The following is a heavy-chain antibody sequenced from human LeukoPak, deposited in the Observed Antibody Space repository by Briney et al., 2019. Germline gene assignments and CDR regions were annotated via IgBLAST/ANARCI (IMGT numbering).Heavy chain of an antibody. CDR2: LYSDGST. D-gene: IGHD6-13*01. CDR3: ARDIGSSAGLDY. V-gene: IGHV3-66*01. J-gene: IGHJ4*02. CDR1: GFTVSSNY. Sequence: GGSLRLSCAASGFTVSSNYMSWVRQASGKGLEWVSVLYSDGSTYYADSVKGRFSISRDNSKNTVYLQLNRLRAEDTAVYYCARDIGSSAGLDYWGQGTLVTVSS.